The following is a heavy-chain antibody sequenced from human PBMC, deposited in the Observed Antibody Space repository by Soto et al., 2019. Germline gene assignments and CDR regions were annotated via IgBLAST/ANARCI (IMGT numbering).Heavy chain of an antibody. V-gene: IGHV3-30*03. D-gene: IGHD2-15*01. CDR3: TITDPGTRCSASSCPDV. CDR1: GFTFSTYA. Sequence: QVHLVESGGGVVQPGQSLRLSCAASGFTFSTYAMNWFRQAPGKGLEWVAIISYDSINKFYADSVKGRFTISRDNSKNALYPQLSGIGPEPTSVYYCTITDPGTRCSASSCPDVWGQGTPVAVS. J-gene: IGHJ4*02. CDR2: ISYDSINK.